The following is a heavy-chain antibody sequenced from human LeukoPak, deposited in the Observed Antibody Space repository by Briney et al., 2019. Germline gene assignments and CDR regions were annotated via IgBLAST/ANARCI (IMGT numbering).Heavy chain of an antibody. CDR2: ISGSGGST. V-gene: IGHV3-23*01. CDR3: ARGGYLLFHYFDY. D-gene: IGHD2-2*01. Sequence: GGSLRISCEVSGFTFSSYAMSWVRQAPGKGLEWVSAISGSGGSTYYADSVKGRFTISRDNSKNTLYLQMNSLRAEDTAVYYCARGGYLLFHYFDYWGQGTLVTVSS. CDR1: GFTFSSYA. J-gene: IGHJ4*02.